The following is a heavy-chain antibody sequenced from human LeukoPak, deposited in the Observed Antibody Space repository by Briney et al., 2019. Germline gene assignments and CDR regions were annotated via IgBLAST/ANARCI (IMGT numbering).Heavy chain of an antibody. D-gene: IGHD5-12*01. CDR3: AKARWVATIGDYFDY. J-gene: IGHJ4*02. CDR1: GFTFSSYA. CDR2: ISGSGGST. Sequence: GGSLRLSCTASGFTFSSYAMSWVRQAAGKGLEWVSVISGSGGSTYYADSVKGRFTISRDNSKNTLYLQMNSLRADDTAVYYCAKARWVATIGDYFDYWGQGTLVTVSS. V-gene: IGHV3-23*01.